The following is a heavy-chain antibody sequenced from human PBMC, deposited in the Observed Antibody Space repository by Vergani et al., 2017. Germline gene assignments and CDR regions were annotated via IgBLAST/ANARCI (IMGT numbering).Heavy chain of an antibody. CDR2: ISSSSSYI. CDR1: GFTFSSYG. Sequence: EVQLLESGGGLVQPGGSLRLSCAASGFTFSSYGMHWVRQAPGKGLEWVSSISSSSSYIYYADSVKGRFTISRDNAKNSLYLQMNSLRAEDTAVYYCARVDLVTATTCSDYWGQGTLVTVSS. V-gene: IGHV3-21*01. J-gene: IGHJ4*02. CDR3: ARVDLVTATTCSDY. D-gene: IGHD2-21*02.